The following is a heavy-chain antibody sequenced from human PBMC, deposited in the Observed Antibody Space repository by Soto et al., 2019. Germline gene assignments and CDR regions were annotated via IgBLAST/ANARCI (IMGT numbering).Heavy chain of an antibody. CDR1: GGTFSSYA. J-gene: IGHJ6*02. Sequence: QVQLVQSGAEVKKPGSSVKVSCKASGGTFSSYAISWVRQAPGQGLEWMGGIIPIFGTANYAQKFQGRVTXXAXEXXSTAYMELSSLRSEDTAVYYCATYFNWNYYYGMDVWGQGTTVTVSS. V-gene: IGHV1-69*12. CDR3: ATYFNWNYYYGMDV. D-gene: IGHD1-20*01. CDR2: IIPIFGTA.